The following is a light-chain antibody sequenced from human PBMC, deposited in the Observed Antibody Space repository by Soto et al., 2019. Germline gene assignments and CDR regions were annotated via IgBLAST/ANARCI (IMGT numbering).Light chain of an antibody. CDR3: QQYGHALWA. CDR1: QSISSSY. J-gene: IGKJ1*01. CDR2: GSS. V-gene: IGKV3-20*01. Sequence: EIVLTQSPGTLSLSPGERATLSCRSSQSISSSYLAWYQQKPGQAPRLLXYGSSSRATGIPDRFSGSGSGTEFTFTISRVEAEEFAVYYCQQYGHALWAFGQGTKVDIK.